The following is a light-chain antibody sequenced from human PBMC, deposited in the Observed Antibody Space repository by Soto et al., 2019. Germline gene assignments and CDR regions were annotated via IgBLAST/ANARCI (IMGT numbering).Light chain of an antibody. CDR3: QQYGSSPRT. V-gene: IGKV3-20*01. CDR2: DAS. Sequence: EIVMTQSPATLSVSPGERATLSCRASQSVGYHLAWYQQKPGQAPRLLIYDASNRATGIPDRFSGSGSGTDFSLTISSLEPGDLAVYYCQQYGSSPRTFGQRTKVDIK. J-gene: IGKJ1*01. CDR1: QSVGYH.